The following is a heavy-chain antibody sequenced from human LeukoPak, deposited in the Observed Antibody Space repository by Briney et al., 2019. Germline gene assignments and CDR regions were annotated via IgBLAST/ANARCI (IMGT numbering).Heavy chain of an antibody. Sequence: KASETLSLTCTVPGGSVSSGSYYWSWIRQPPGKGLEWIGYIYYSGSTNYNPSLKSRVTISVDTSKNQFSLKLSSVTAADTAVYYCARGFGSSWHYFDYWGQGTLVTVSS. D-gene: IGHD6-13*01. CDR1: GGSVSSGSYY. CDR3: ARGFGSSWHYFDY. V-gene: IGHV4-61*01. CDR2: IYYSGST. J-gene: IGHJ4*02.